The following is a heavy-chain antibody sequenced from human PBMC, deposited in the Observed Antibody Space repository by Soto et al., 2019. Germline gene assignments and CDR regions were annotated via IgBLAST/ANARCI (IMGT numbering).Heavy chain of an antibody. Sequence: QLQLQESGPGLVKPSETLSLSCAVSGDSISSSSSYYWGWIRQPPGKGLEWIANMYYSGSKYYNPSLTSRVTISLETSKNQFSLTLSSVTAADTAVYYCARIKIVGILTYYMDVWGKGTPVTLSS. CDR2: MYYSGSK. J-gene: IGHJ6*03. CDR1: GDSISSSSSYY. V-gene: IGHV4-39*01. CDR3: ARIKIVGILTYYMDV. D-gene: IGHD3-3*01.